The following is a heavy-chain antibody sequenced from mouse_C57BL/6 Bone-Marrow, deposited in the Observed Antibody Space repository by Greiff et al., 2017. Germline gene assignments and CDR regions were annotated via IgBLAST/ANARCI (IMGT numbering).Heavy chain of an antibody. J-gene: IGHJ4*01. V-gene: IGHV1-50*01. CDR3: ASEGWRGAMDY. CDR2: IDPSGSYT. Sequence: QVQLQQPGAELVKPGASVKLSCKASGYTFTSYWMQWVKQRPGQGLEWIGEIDPSGSYTNYNQKFHGMATLTVDTSSSTAYMQLSSLTSEDSAVYYCASEGWRGAMDYWGQGTSVTVSS. D-gene: IGHD1-1*02. CDR1: GYTFTSYW.